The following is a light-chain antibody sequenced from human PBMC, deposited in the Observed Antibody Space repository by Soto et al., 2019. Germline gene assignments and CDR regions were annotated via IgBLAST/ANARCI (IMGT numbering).Light chain of an antibody. CDR3: QQFGTSPLWT. J-gene: IGKJ1*01. V-gene: IGKV3D-15*02. CDR1: QSVSSN. Sequence: EIGMMQSPATLSVSPGERATRSCRASQSVSSNLAWYQQKPGQAPRLLIYGASSRATGIPARFSGSGSGTDFTLTISRLEPEDFAVYYCQQFGTSPLWTFGQGTKVDIK. CDR2: GAS.